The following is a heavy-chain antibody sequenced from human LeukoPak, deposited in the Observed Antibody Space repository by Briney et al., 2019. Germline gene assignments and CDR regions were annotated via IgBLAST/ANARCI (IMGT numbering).Heavy chain of an antibody. CDR3: ASLKVVPAAIDY. D-gene: IGHD2-2*01. V-gene: IGHV4-34*01. Sequence: SGTLSLTCAVYGGSFSGYYWSWIRQPPGKGLEWIGEINHSGSTNYNPSLKSRVTISVDTSKNQFSLKLSSVTAADTAVYYCASLKVVPAAIDYWGQGTLVTVSS. CDR2: INHSGST. J-gene: IGHJ4*02. CDR1: GGSFSGYY.